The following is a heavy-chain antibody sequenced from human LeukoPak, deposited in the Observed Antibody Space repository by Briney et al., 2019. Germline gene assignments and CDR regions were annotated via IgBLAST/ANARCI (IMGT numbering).Heavy chain of an antibody. D-gene: IGHD5-18*01. V-gene: IGHV3-21*04. CDR1: GFTLRSYT. CDR2: IGISSNKI. CDR3: VRDRSYGAFDY. Sequence: GGSLRLSCAASGFTLRSYTMNWVRQAPGKGLEWVSSIGISSNKIYYADSVKGRFIISRDNAKNSLYLQMNSLRAEDTAFYHCVRDRSYGAFDYWGQGTLVTVSS. J-gene: IGHJ4*02.